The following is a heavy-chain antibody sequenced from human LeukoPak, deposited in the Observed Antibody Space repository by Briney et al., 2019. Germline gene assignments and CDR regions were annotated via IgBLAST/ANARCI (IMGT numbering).Heavy chain of an antibody. CDR3: ARDGYCGGDCYSGGRLDY. D-gene: IGHD2-21*02. Sequence: GGSLRLSCAASGFTFSSYAMHWVRQAPGEGLECVALISYDGSSEHYADSAKGRFTISRDNSKNTLFLQMNNLRAEDTAVYYCARDGYCGGDCYSGGRLDYWGQGTLVTVSS. J-gene: IGHJ4*02. V-gene: IGHV3-30*14. CDR1: GFTFSSYA. CDR2: ISYDGSSE.